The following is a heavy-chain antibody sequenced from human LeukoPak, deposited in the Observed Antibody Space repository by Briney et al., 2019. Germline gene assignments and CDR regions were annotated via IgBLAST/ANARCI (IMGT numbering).Heavy chain of an antibody. V-gene: IGHV3-21*01. J-gene: IGHJ4*02. CDR2: ISSSSSYI. CDR3: ARGTYYYDSSGSTIDY. CDR1: GFTFSSYA. D-gene: IGHD3-22*01. Sequence: GGSLRLSCAASGFTFSSYAMSWVRQAPGKGLEWVSSISSSSSYIYYADSVKGRFTISRDNAKNSLYLQMNSLRAEDTAVYYCARGTYYYDSSGSTIDYWGQGTLVTVSS.